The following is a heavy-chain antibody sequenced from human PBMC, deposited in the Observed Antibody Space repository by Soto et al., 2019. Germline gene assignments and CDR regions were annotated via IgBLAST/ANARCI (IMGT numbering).Heavy chain of an antibody. Sequence: ASVKVSCKASGYTFTSYDINWVRQATGQGLEWMGWMNPNSGNTGYAQKFQGRVTMTRNTSISTAYMELSSLRSEDTAVYYCARGTRLVPAAITGADAFDIWGQGTMVTVSS. CDR2: MNPNSGNT. V-gene: IGHV1-8*01. CDR3: ARGTRLVPAAITGADAFDI. D-gene: IGHD2-2*02. J-gene: IGHJ3*02. CDR1: GYTFTSYD.